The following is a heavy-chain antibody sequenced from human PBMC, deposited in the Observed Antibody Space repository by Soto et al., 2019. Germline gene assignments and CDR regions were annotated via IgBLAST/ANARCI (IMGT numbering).Heavy chain of an antibody. CDR3: AKDRVSCSSTSCYDVVYYYGMDV. CDR1: GFTVSSNY. D-gene: IGHD2-2*01. J-gene: IGHJ6*02. Sequence: PGGSLRLSCAASGFTVSSNYMSWVRQAPGKGLEWVSAISGSGGSTYYADSVKGRFTISRDNSKNTLYLQMNSLRAEDTAVYYCAKDRVSCSSTSCYDVVYYYGMDVWGQGTTVTVSS. CDR2: ISGSGGST. V-gene: IGHV3-23*01.